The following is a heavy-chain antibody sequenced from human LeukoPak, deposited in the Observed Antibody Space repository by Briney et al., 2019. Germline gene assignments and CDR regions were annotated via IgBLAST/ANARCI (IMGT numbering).Heavy chain of an antibody. Sequence: GGSLRLSRGASGFTFSDYWMHWVRQSPGKGLVWVSRIKVDGRTTGYADSVKGRFTISRDNAKNTLYLQMNSLRADDTAVYYCARSYDSSSYWGDDYYYMDVWGKGTTVTVSS. V-gene: IGHV3-74*01. CDR3: ARSYDSSSYWGDDYYYMDV. D-gene: IGHD3-22*01. J-gene: IGHJ6*03. CDR2: IKVDGRTT. CDR1: GFTFSDYW.